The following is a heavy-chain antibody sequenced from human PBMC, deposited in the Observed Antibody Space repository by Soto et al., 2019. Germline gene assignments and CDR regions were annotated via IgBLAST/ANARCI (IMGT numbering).Heavy chain of an antibody. J-gene: IGHJ3*01. D-gene: IGHD3-9*01. CDR1: GFSFSSYW. V-gene: IGHV3-74*01. Sequence: EVQLVESGGGLVQPGGSLRLSCADSGFSFSSYWMHWVRQGPGKGLVWVSRINTDGSSTNYADSVKGRFTISRDNAKNTVYRKMNSLRAEDTAVYFCARSPGGYYIDWGQGTMVTVSS. CDR3: ARSPGGYYID. CDR2: INTDGSST.